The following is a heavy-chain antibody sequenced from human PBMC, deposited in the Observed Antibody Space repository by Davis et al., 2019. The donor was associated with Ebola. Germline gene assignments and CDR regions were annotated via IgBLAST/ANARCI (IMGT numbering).Heavy chain of an antibody. CDR3: ARARVCSGATCYAYFDF. V-gene: IGHV1-2*04. CDR1: GYTFTGYY. Sequence: AASVKVSCKASGYTFTGYYIHWVRQAPGQGLEWMGWINPNSGDTQYSQKFQGWVTMTRDTPNSPAYMELNRLTSDDTAVYYCARARVCSGATCYAYFDFWGQGTLVTVSS. D-gene: IGHD2-15*01. J-gene: IGHJ4*02. CDR2: INPNSGDT.